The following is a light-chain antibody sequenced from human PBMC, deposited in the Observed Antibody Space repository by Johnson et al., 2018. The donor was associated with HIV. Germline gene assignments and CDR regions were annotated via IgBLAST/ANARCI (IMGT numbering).Light chain of an antibody. CDR2: DDN. Sequence: QSVLTQPPSVSATPGQKVTISCSGSTSNIGNNYVSWYQQFPGAAPKLLIYDDNKRPSGIPDRFSGSKSGPSATLALTGLQTGDEADYYCASWDRSLTVGTVFGPGTRVTVL. J-gene: IGLJ1*01. CDR1: TSNIGNNY. V-gene: IGLV1-51*01. CDR3: ASWDRSLTVGTV.